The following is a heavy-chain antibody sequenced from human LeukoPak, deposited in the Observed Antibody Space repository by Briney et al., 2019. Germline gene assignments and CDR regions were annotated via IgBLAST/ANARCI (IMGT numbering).Heavy chain of an antibody. Sequence: GGSLRLSCAASGFNLRTYGMHWVRQAPGKGLEWVALSWYDGSTKYYADSVKGRFSISRDNSKNTVYLQMDGLRAEDTAVYYCARVTTRVTLYYFDPWGQGTLVTVSS. CDR2: SWYDGSTK. J-gene: IGHJ4*02. D-gene: IGHD2-21*02. CDR1: GFNLRTYG. V-gene: IGHV3-33*01. CDR3: ARVTTRVTLYYFDP.